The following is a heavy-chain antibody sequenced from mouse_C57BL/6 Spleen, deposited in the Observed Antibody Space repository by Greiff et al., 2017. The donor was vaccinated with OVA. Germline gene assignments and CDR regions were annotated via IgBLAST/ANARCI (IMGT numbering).Heavy chain of an antibody. CDR1: GFTFSSYG. Sequence: EVKVVESGGDLVKPGGSLKLSCAASGFTFSSYGMSWVRQTPDKRLEWVATISSGGSYTYYPDSVKGRFTISRDNAKNTLYLQMSSLKSEDTAMYYCARYYYGAMDYWGQGTSVTVSS. V-gene: IGHV5-6*01. D-gene: IGHD1-1*02. CDR3: ARYYYGAMDY. CDR2: ISSGGSYT. J-gene: IGHJ4*01.